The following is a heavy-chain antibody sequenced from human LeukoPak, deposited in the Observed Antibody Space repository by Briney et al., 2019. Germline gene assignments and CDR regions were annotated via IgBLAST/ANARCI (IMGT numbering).Heavy chain of an antibody. Sequence: SVKVSCKASGGTFSSYAISWVRQAPGQGLEWMGGIIPIFATANYAQKFQGRVTITTDESTSTAYMELNSLRSEDTAVYYCVRGWELASLDYWGQGTLVTVSS. CDR3: VRGWELASLDY. CDR1: GGTFSSYA. J-gene: IGHJ4*02. CDR2: IIPIFATA. V-gene: IGHV1-69*05. D-gene: IGHD1-26*01.